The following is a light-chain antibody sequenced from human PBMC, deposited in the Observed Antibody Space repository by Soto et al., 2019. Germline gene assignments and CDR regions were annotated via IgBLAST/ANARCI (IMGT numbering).Light chain of an antibody. V-gene: IGKV1-5*03. CDR1: QNINRW. Sequence: DIQMTQSPSTLSASVGDRVTITCRASQNINRWLAWYQQKPGKAPKLLMYKASSLETGVPSRFSGSGSGTEFTLTISSLQPDYFATYYCQQYNSYSPEFGQGTKVEIK. CDR2: KAS. J-gene: IGKJ1*01. CDR3: QQYNSYSPE.